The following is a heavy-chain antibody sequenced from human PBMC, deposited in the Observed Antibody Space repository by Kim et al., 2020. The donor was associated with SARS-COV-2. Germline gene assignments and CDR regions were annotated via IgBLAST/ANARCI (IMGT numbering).Heavy chain of an antibody. CDR1: GINFRNNW. CDR3: ARGHFGLDV. V-gene: IGHV3-7*05. Sequence: GGSLRLSCVASGINFRNNWMSWVRQPLGKGLEWVAHMREDGSGIDYADSVKGRFTIFRDNAQNSLYLQMDSLRVDDTAVHYCARGHFGLDVWGQGTTVTV. CDR2: MREDGSGI. J-gene: IGHJ6*02.